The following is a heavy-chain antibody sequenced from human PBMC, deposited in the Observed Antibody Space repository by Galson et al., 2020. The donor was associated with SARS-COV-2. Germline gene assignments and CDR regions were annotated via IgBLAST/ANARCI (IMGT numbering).Heavy chain of an antibody. Sequence: SETLSLTCAVYGGSFSGYYWSWIRQPPGKGLEWIGEINHSGSTNYNPSLKSRVTISVDTSKNQFSLKLSSVTAADTAVYYCARISIEGVQGVIPPTRYYYYYYMDVWGKGTTVTVSS. CDR2: INHSGST. D-gene: IGHD3-10*01. CDR1: GGSFSGYY. CDR3: ARISIEGVQGVIPPTRYYYYYYMDV. J-gene: IGHJ6*03. V-gene: IGHV4-34*01.